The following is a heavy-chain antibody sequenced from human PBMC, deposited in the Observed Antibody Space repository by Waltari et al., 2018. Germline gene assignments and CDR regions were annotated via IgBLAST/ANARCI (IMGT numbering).Heavy chain of an antibody. CDR3: ARGRGSSWRLHWYFDL. Sequence: QVQLVQSGAEVKKPGASVKVSCKASGYTFTSYDINWVRQATGQGLEWMGWMNPNIGKTGYAQKFQGRVTITRNTSISTAYMELSSLRSEDTAVYYCARGRGSSWRLHWYFDLWGRGTLVTVSS. CDR1: GYTFTSYD. D-gene: IGHD6-13*01. V-gene: IGHV1-8*03. CDR2: MNPNIGKT. J-gene: IGHJ2*01.